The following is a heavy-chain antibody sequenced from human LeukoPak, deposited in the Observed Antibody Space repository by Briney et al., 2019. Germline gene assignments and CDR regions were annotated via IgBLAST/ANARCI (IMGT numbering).Heavy chain of an antibody. CDR3: ARQTGSGLFILP. Sequence: PSETLSLTCTVSDYSISSGYYWGWIRQPPGMGLEWIGSIYYTGNTYYNASLKSQVSISIDTSKNQFSLKLTSVTAADTAVYYCARQTGSGLFILPGGRGTLVTVSS. CDR1: DYSISSGYY. J-gene: IGHJ4*02. D-gene: IGHD3/OR15-3a*01. CDR2: IYYTGNT. V-gene: IGHV4-38-2*02.